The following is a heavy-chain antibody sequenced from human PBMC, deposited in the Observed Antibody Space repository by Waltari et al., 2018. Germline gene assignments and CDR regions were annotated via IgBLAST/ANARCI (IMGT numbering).Heavy chain of an antibody. J-gene: IGHJ4*02. V-gene: IGHV3-7*01. D-gene: IGHD3-22*01. CDR1: GFTFSTFR. CDR3: ARYYYDFLYYFDY. Sequence: EVQLVESGGGLVQPGGSLRLSCAASGFTFSTFRMGWVCQAPGKGLGWVANIKEDGSEKYYVDSVKGRLTISRDNAKNSLYLQMNSLRGEDTAVYYCARYYYDFLYYFDYWGQGALVTVSS. CDR2: IKEDGSEK.